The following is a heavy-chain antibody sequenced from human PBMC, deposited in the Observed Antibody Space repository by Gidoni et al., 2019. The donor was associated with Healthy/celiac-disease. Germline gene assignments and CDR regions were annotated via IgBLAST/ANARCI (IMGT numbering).Heavy chain of an antibody. CDR2: INHSGST. CDR3: ARGSNYDLATNFDY. D-gene: IGHD3-3*01. CDR1: GGSFCGYY. Sequence: QFQLQQWGAGLLKPSETLSLTCAVYGGSFCGYYWSGIRQHPGKGLEWSGEINHSGSTNYNPSLKRRVTISVDTSKNQFSLKLSSVTAADTAVYYWARGSNYDLATNFDYWGQGTLVTVSS. V-gene: IGHV4-34*01. J-gene: IGHJ4*02.